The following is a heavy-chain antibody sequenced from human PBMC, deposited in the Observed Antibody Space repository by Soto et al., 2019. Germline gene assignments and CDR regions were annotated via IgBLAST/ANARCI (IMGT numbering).Heavy chain of an antibody. Sequence: ASVKVSCKASGYIFTNYGVSWVRQAPGQGLEWMGWIATYDGNTNYAQKLQGRVTMTTDTSTSTAYMELRSLRSDDTAVYYCARDPYNRGWGHANGRAFEIWGQGTMVTVSS. D-gene: IGHD3-10*01. V-gene: IGHV1-18*01. J-gene: IGHJ3*02. CDR3: ARDPYNRGWGHANGRAFEI. CDR1: GYIFTNYG. CDR2: IATYDGNT.